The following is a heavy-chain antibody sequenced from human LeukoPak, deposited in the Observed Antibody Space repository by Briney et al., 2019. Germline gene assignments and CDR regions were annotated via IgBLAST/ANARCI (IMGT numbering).Heavy chain of an antibody. D-gene: IGHD4-17*01. Sequence: PGGSPRLSCAASGFIFSDYYMSWIRQAPGKGLEWVSSITTSSPYTTYADSVKGRFTISRDNAKNSLYLQMNSLRADDTAVYFCARDEGVRSGWFDPWGQGTLVTVSA. CDR1: GFIFSDYY. CDR2: ITTSSPYT. CDR3: ARDEGVRSGWFDP. J-gene: IGHJ5*02. V-gene: IGHV3-11*05.